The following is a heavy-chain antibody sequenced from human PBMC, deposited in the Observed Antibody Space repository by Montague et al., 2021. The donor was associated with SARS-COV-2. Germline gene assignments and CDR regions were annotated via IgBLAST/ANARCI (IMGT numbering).Heavy chain of an antibody. CDR2: IYYSGST. CDR3: ERRALGYCSSTSRATAFDI. D-gene: IGHD2-2*01. V-gene: IGHV4-59*08. Sequence: SETLSLTCTVSGGSISSYYWSWIRQPPGKGLEWIGYIYYSGSTNYNPSLKSRVTISVDTSKNQFSLKLSSVTAADTAVYYCERRALGYCSSTSRATAFDIWGQGTMVTVSS. CDR1: GGSISSYY. J-gene: IGHJ3*02.